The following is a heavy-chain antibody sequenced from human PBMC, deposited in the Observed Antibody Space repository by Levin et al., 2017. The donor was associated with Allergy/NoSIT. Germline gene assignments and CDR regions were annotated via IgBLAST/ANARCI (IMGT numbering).Heavy chain of an antibody. V-gene: IGHV4-30-4*01. CDR2: IYYSGST. CDR3: AREGSNESRDYYYGMDV. CDR1: GGSISSGDYY. J-gene: IGHJ6*02. Sequence: SQTLSLTCTVSGGSISSGDYYWSWIRQPPGKGLEWIGYIYYSGSTYYNPSLKSRVTISVDTSKNQFSLKLSSVTAADTAVYYCAREGSNESRDYYYGMDVWGQGTTVTVSS. D-gene: IGHD1-1*01.